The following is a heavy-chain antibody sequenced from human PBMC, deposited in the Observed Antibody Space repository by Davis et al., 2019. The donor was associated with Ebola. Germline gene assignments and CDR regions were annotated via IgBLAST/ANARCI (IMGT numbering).Heavy chain of an antibody. CDR2: IYAGGNT. V-gene: IGHV3-66*01. Sequence: GESLKISCAASILTFKDLTMTWVRQAPGRGLEWVSVIYAGGNTFYADSVKGRFTFSRDISKNTLYLQMNSLRAEDTAVYYCARENRYSDGGGDGYYHYAMDVWGQGTTVIVSS. CDR3: ARENRYSDGGGDGYYHYAMDV. J-gene: IGHJ6*02. D-gene: IGHD2-15*01. CDR1: ILTFKDLT.